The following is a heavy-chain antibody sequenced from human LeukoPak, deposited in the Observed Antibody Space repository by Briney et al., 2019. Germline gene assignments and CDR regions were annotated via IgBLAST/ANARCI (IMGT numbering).Heavy chain of an antibody. CDR3: ARGMVTGHNAFDV. J-gene: IGHJ3*01. D-gene: IGHD2-21*02. V-gene: IGHV3-21*01. CDR2: ISTSSSDI. Sequence: GGSLRLSCAASGFTFSNAWMNWVRQAPGKGLEWVSSISTSSSDIHYADSVKGRFTISRDNANNSLHLQMNSLRAEDTAIYYCARGMVTGHNAFDVWGQGTMVTVSS. CDR1: GFTFSNAW.